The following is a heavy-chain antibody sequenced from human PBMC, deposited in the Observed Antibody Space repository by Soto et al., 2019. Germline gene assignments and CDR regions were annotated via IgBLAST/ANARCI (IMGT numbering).Heavy chain of an antibody. CDR3: ARVPTSAARAAAFDF. J-gene: IGHJ3*01. CDR1: SGSITGYY. Sequence: SETLSLTCTVSSGSITGYYWSWIRQPPGKGLEWIGYIYYSGTTYYNPSLKSRLTMSVDTSTNQFSLKLSSVTAADTAVYYCARVPTSAARAAAFDFWGQGTMVTVSS. CDR2: IYYSGTT. V-gene: IGHV4-59*01. D-gene: IGHD6-25*01.